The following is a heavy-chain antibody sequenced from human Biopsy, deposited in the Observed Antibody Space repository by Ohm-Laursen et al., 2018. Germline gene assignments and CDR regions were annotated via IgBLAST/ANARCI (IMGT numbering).Heavy chain of an antibody. CDR2: IFYSGII. CDR1: GGSVSSNTNY. CDR3: ARHPTGFWFDP. V-gene: IGHV4-39*01. J-gene: IGHJ5*02. Sequence: SDTLSLTCTVSGGSVSSNTNYWAWIRQPPGKGLEWIGSIFYSGIIYYNPSLKSRVSISVDTLKNQFSLNLNSVPAADTAVYYCARHPTGFWFDPWGQGTLVIVPS.